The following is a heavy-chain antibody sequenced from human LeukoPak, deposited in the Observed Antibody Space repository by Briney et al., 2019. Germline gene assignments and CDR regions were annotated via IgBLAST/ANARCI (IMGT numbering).Heavy chain of an antibody. D-gene: IGHD5-18*01. CDR2: INHSGST. CDR1: GGSISSGDYY. V-gene: IGHV4-30-4*08. CDR3: ASKVDTDFDY. J-gene: IGHJ4*02. Sequence: SQTLSLTCTVSGGSISSGDYYWSWIRQPPGKGLEWIGEINHSGSTNYNPSLKSRVTISVDTSKNQFSLKLSSVTAADTAVYYCASKVDTDFDYWGQGTLVTVSS.